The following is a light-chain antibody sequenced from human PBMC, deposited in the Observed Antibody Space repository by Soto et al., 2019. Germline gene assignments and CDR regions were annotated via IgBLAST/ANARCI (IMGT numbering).Light chain of an antibody. V-gene: IGKV1-5*01. Sequence: DIQLTQSPSTLSASVGHTATITFRASQSVSTWLAWYQPTPGKAPKLLMYDASTLESGAPARFSGSGSGSEFTLTISSLQPYDFSTYHCQEYKTWTFGQGTKVDIK. CDR1: QSVSTW. CDR3: QEYKTWT. CDR2: DAS. J-gene: IGKJ1*01.